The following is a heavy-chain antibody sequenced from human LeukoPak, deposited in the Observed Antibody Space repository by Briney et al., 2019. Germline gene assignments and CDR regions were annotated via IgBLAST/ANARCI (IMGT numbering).Heavy chain of an antibody. CDR2: TSYNGNT. CDR3: ARHSGSGWQALGY. Sequence: ASVKVSCKASGYTFSNYGISWVRQAPGLGLEWMGWTSYNGNTNYAQKFQDRVTMTTNTSTTTAYMELRSLESDDTAVYYCARHSGSGWQALGYWGQGTLVTVSS. CDR1: GYTFSNYG. D-gene: IGHD6-19*01. V-gene: IGHV1-18*04. J-gene: IGHJ4*02.